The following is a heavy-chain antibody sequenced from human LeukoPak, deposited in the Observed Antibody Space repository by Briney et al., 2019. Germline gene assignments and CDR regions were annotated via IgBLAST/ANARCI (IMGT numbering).Heavy chain of an antibody. Sequence: PGGSLRLSCAASGFTFSSYAMNWVRPAPGKGLEWVSAVRGSDAGTSYTDSVKGRFTLSRDTSKNTLYLQMNSLRAADTDVYDCAKKRGGTYYSGSDYWGQATLVT. J-gene: IGHJ4*02. V-gene: IGHV3-23*01. CDR2: VRGSDAGT. D-gene: IGHD1-26*01. CDR1: GFTFSSYA. CDR3: AKKRGGTYYSGSDY.